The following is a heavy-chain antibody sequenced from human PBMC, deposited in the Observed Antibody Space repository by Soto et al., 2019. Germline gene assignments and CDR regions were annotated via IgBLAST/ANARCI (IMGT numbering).Heavy chain of an antibody. J-gene: IGHJ6*02. CDR1: GFTFSSYE. D-gene: IGHD3-22*01. V-gene: IGHV3-30-3*01. CDR2: ISYDGSNK. Sequence: PGGSLRLSCAASGFTFSSYEMNWVRQAPGKGLEWVAVISYDGSNKYYADSVKGRFTISRDNSKNTLYLQMNSLRAEDTAVYYCARSRRGYYYDSSGDPYYYYYGMDVWGQGTTVTVS. CDR3: ARSRRGYYYDSSGDPYYYYYGMDV.